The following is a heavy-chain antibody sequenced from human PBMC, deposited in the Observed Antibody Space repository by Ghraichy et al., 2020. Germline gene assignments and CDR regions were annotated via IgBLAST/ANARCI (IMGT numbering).Heavy chain of an antibody. CDR2: INPNSGGT. CDR3: ARGDYYDSSGMGDY. Sequence: ASVKVSCKASGCTFTGYYMHWVRQAPGQGLEWMGWINPNSGGTNYAQKFQGRVTMTRDTSISTAYMELSRLRSDDTAVYYCARGDYYDSSGMGDYWGQGTLVTVSS. CDR1: GCTFTGYY. J-gene: IGHJ4*02. V-gene: IGHV1-2*02. D-gene: IGHD3-22*01.